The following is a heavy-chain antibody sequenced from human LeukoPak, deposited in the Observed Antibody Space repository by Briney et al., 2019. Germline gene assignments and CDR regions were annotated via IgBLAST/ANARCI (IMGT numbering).Heavy chain of an antibody. CDR2: ISGSGGST. D-gene: IGHD2-2*01. V-gene: IGHV3-23*01. CDR3: AKDSTLYCSSTSCYPDY. Sequence: GGSLGLSCAASGFTFSSYAMSWVRQAPGKGLEWVSAISGSGGSTYYADSVKGRFTISRDNSKNTLYLQMNSLRAEDTAVYYCAKDSTLYCSSTSCYPDYWGQGTLVTVSS. J-gene: IGHJ4*02. CDR1: GFTFSSYA.